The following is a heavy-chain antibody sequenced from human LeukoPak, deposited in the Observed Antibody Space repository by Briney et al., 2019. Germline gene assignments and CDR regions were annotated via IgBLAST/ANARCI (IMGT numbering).Heavy chain of an antibody. V-gene: IGHV3-11*04. Sequence: GGSLRLSCAASGFIFSDYYMSWIRQAPGKGLEWVSYISSSGSTMYYTDSVEGRFTISRDNSKNTLYLQINSLTAEDTAVYHCVRANGYCSGGTCPGYWGQGTLVTVSS. J-gene: IGHJ4*02. CDR1: GFIFSDYY. CDR3: VRANGYCSGGTCPGY. D-gene: IGHD2-15*01. CDR2: ISSSGSTM.